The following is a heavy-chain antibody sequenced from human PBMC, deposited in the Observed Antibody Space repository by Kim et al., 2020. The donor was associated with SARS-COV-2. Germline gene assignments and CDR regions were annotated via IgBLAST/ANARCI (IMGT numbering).Heavy chain of an antibody. CDR2: IWYDGSNK. CDR1: GFTFSSYG. J-gene: IGHJ4*02. Sequence: GGSLRLSCAASGFTFSSYGMHWVRQAPGKGLEWVAVIWYDGSNKYYGDSVKGRFTISRDNSKNTLYLQMNSLRVEDTAVYYCARDSLWGSSSCLDYWGQGTLVTVSS. D-gene: IGHD6-13*01. CDR3: ARDSLWGSSSCLDY. V-gene: IGHV3-33*01.